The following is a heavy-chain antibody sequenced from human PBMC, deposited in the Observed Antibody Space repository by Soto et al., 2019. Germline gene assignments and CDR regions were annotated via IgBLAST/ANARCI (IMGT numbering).Heavy chain of an antibody. Sequence: QVQLVQSGAEVKKPESSVKVSCKAPGGTFSTYAISWVRQAPGQGLEWMGGIIPMFGTANYAQRFQDRVMITADESTNTGYKELSSLRSEDTAVYFCASGIQLWLRRINNGYSGWGQGTLVTVSS. J-gene: IGHJ4*02. CDR3: ASGIQLWLRRINNGYSG. D-gene: IGHD5-18*01. CDR2: IIPMFGTA. V-gene: IGHV1-69*12. CDR1: GGTFSTYA.